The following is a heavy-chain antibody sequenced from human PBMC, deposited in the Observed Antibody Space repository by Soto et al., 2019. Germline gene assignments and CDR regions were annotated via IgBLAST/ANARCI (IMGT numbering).Heavy chain of an antibody. CDR3: ERLGALYGVGTNNWFDP. J-gene: IGHJ5*02. CDR2: IYHSGNT. D-gene: IGHD3-10*01. V-gene: IGHV4-39*01. CDR1: GASVNSGSYY. Sequence: PSETLSLTCSVSGASVNSGSYYWGWIRQSPGKGLEWIGSIYHSGNTYYNPSLKSRVTMLVATSKNQFSPKLNSVTAADTAVYYCERLGALYGVGTNNWFDPWGQGNMVTVSS.